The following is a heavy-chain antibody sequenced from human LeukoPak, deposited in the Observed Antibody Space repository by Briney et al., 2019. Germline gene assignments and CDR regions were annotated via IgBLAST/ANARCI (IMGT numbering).Heavy chain of an antibody. CDR3: ARDTYYYDSSGYYLFDY. Sequence: SETLSLTCTVSGGSISSYYWSWIRQPPGKGLEWIAYIYYSGSTNYNPSLKSRVTISVDTSKNQFSLKLSSVTAADTAVYYCARDTYYYDSSGYYLFDYWGQGTLVTVSS. V-gene: IGHV4-59*01. CDR1: GGSISSYY. D-gene: IGHD3-22*01. CDR2: IYYSGST. J-gene: IGHJ4*02.